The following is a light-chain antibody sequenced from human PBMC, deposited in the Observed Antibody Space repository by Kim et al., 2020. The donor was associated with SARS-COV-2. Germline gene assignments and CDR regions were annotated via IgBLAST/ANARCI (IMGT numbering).Light chain of an antibody. CDR1: SSDVGSYNL. CDR2: EVS. V-gene: IGLV2-23*02. J-gene: IGLJ1*01. Sequence: GESITISCTGTSSDVGSYNLVSWYQQHPGKAPKLMIYEVSKRPSGVSNRFSGSKSGNTASLTISGIQAEDEADYYCCSYAADSTYVFGTVTKVTVL. CDR3: CSYAADSTYV.